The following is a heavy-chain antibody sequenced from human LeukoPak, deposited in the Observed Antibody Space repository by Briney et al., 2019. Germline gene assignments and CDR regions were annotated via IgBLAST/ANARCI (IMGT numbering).Heavy chain of an antibody. V-gene: IGHV3-49*04. D-gene: IGHD5-12*01. CDR2: IRSKAYGGTI. J-gene: IGHJ4*02. Sequence: GGSLRLSCAASGFTFSSYSMNWVRQAPGRGLEWVGFIRSKAYGGTIEYAASVKGRFTISRDDSKNIAYLQLNSLKTEDTAVYYCTRDHNSDYDLFDYWGQGTLVTVSS. CDR1: GFTFSSYS. CDR3: TRDHNSDYDLFDY.